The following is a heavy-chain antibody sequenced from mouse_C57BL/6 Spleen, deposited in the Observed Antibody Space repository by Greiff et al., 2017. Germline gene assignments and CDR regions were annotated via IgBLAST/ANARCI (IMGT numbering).Heavy chain of an antibody. Sequence: VQLQQSGPELVKPGASVKIPCTASGYTFTDYNFDRVKQRHAKSLLWIGDIIPNNGGTIYNQKFKGQATLTVDKSSSTAYMELRSLTSEDTADYDCAEGNGCCFDYWGQGTTLTVSS. CDR2: IIPNNGGT. V-gene: IGHV1-18*01. D-gene: IGHD2-2*01. J-gene: IGHJ2*01. CDR1: GYTFTDYN. CDR3: AEGNGCCFDY.